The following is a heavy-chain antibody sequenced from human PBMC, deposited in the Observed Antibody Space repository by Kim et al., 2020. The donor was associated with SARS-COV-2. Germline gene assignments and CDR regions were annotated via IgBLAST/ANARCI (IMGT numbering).Heavy chain of an antibody. D-gene: IGHD1-1*01. CDR2: ISGSKYKI. V-gene: IGHV3-48*04. Sequence: GGSLRLSCEASGFSFNAYGMNWVRQAPGKGLEWISYISGSKYKIYYADSVQGRFTISRDNAKNSLYLQMNSLRVNDTAIYYCARDVLEDDSDAFDFWGQG. J-gene: IGHJ3*01. CDR1: GFSFNAYG. CDR3: ARDVLEDDSDAFDF.